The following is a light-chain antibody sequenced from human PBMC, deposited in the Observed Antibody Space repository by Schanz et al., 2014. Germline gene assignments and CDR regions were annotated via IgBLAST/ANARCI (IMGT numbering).Light chain of an antibody. Sequence: EIVLTQSPGTLSLSPGERATLSCRASQSVSSNLAWYQQKPGQAPRLLIYGASTRATGIPARFSGSGSGTEFTLTISSLQAEDVAVYYCQQFYLTPLTFGGGTNVEIK. J-gene: IGKJ4*01. CDR2: GAS. CDR3: QQFYLTPLT. CDR1: QSVSSN. V-gene: IGKV3-15*01.